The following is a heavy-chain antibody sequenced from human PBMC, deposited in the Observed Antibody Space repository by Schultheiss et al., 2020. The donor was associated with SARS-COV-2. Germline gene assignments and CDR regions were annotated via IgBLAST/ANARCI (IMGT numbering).Heavy chain of an antibody. CDR1: GGSISSGSYY. V-gene: IGHV4-30-4*08. Sequence: SQTLSLTCTVSGGSISSGSYYWSWIRQPAGKGLEWIGYIYYSGSTYYNPSLKSRVTISVDMSKNQFSLKLSSVTAADTAVYYCARDRGEWQRWIDYWGQGTLVTVSS. J-gene: IGHJ4*02. CDR2: IYYSGST. CDR3: ARDRGEWQRWIDY. D-gene: IGHD5-12*01.